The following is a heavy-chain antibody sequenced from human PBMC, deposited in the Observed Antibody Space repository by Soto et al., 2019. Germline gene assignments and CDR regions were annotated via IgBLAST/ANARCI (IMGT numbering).Heavy chain of an antibody. V-gene: IGHV4-34*01. Sequence: SETLSLTCAVYGGSFSGYYWNWIRQPPGKGLEWIGEINHSGSTNYNPSLKSRVTISVGTSKNHFSLKLSSVTAADTAVYYCARNYDILTGYYSEVGAFDIWGQGTMVTVSS. CDR1: GGSFSGYY. D-gene: IGHD3-9*01. J-gene: IGHJ3*02. CDR3: ARNYDILTGYYSEVGAFDI. CDR2: INHSGST.